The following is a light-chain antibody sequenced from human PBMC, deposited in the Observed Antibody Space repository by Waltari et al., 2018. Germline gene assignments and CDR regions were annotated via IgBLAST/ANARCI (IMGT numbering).Light chain of an antibody. V-gene: IGKV2-28*01. CDR3: MQALQTPT. CDR1: QSLLHSTGNNY. J-gene: IGKJ3*01. Sequence: DIVMTQSPLSLPVTPGEPASISCRSSQSLLHSTGNNYLDWYLQKPGQSPQLLIYLGSNRASGVPDRFSGSGSGTDFTLKISRVEAEDVGVYYCMQALQTPTFGPGTKVDIK. CDR2: LGS.